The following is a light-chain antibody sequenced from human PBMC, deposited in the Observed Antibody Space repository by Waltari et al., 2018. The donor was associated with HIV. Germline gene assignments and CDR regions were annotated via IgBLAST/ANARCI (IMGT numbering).Light chain of an antibody. CDR3: SSYANTDTLL. CDR1: SSAIGPNNL. Sequence: QPALPQPPPVSGSPRQSTPIPGPGTSSAIGPNNLVSWYRQYPGMAPQLGIHGVEPRPSGVSDRFSGSKSGNVASLTIASLQSEDEAEYYCSSYANTDTLLFGGGTKLTVL. CDR2: GVE. V-gene: IGLV2-14*01. J-gene: IGLJ3*02.